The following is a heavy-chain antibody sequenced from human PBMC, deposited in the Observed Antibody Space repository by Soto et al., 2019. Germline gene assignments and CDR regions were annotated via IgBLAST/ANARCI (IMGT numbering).Heavy chain of an antibody. CDR2: IIPVFGTA. Sequence: QVQLVQSGAEVKKPGSSVKVSCKASGGSLSNYGISWVRQAPGQGLEWMGGIIPVFGTANYAQTFQGRVTITADESTSIVYMDVTSLRSEATAVYYCARGDATKIVVTTYYGMDVWGQGTTVTVSS. J-gene: IGHJ6*02. V-gene: IGHV1-69*12. CDR3: ARGDATKIVVTTYYGMDV. D-gene: IGHD4-17*01. CDR1: GGSLSNYG.